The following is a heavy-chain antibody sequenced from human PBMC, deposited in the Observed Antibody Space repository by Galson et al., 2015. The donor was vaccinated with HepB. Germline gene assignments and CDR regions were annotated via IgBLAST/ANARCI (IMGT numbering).Heavy chain of an antibody. D-gene: IGHD6-13*01. Sequence: SVTVSCKASGSTLTSYDINWVRQATGQRLEWMGWMNPNSGNRGYAQKFQGRLTMARDTSITTAYMELSSLRSEDTAVYYCARVPTRDTYTSSWRLDYWGQGTLVTVSS. CDR3: ARVPTRDTYTSSWRLDY. V-gene: IGHV1-8*01. CDR1: GSTLTSYD. J-gene: IGHJ4*02. CDR2: MNPNSGNR.